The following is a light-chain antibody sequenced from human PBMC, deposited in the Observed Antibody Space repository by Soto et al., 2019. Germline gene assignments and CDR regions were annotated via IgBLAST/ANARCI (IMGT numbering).Light chain of an antibody. CDR3: SSYTTSAPYV. CDR2: EVS. V-gene: IGLV2-14*01. J-gene: IGLJ1*01. Sequence: QSALTQPASVSGSPGQSITISCTGTSSDVGGYKYVSWYQQHPGKAPKLMIFEVSNRPSGVSNRFSGSKSGNTASLTISGLQAEDEAYYYCSSYTTSAPYVFGSGTKVTVL. CDR1: SSDVGGYKY.